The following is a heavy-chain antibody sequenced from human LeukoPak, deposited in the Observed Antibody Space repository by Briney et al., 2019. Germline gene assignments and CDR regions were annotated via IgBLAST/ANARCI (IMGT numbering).Heavy chain of an antibody. CDR1: GGSFSGYY. J-gene: IGHJ4*02. D-gene: IGHD3-3*01. CDR2: INHSGST. Sequence: ETLSLTCAVYGGSFSGYYWSWIRQPPGKGLEWIGEINHSGSTNYNPSLKSRVTISVDTSKNQFSLKLSSVTAADTAVYYCARDPNDFWSGYPYFDYWGQGTLVTVSS. CDR3: ARDPNDFWSGYPYFDY. V-gene: IGHV4-34*01.